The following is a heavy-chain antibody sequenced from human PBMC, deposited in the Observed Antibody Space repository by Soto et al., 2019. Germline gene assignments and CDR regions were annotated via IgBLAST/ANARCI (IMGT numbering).Heavy chain of an antibody. CDR3: ARDLRAVVVVAAKYYFDY. CDR2: INPSGGST. Sequence: QVQLVQSGAEVKKPGASVKVSCKASGYTFTSYYMHWVRQAPGQGLEWMGIINPSGGSTSYAQKFQGRVTMTRDTSTSTVYMELSSRRSEDTAVYYCARDLRAVVVVAAKYYFDYWGQGTLVTVS. CDR1: GYTFTSYY. J-gene: IGHJ4*02. D-gene: IGHD2-15*01. V-gene: IGHV1-46*01.